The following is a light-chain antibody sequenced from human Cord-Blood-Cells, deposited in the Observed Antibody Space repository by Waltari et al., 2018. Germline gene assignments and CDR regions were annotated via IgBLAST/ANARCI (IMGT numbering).Light chain of an antibody. Sequence: EIVMTQSPATLSVSPGERATLSFRASQSVSSNLDWYQQKPGQAPRLRIYGASTRATGIPARLSGSGSGTEFTLTISSLQSEDFAVYYCQQYNNWPPLFTFGPGTKVDIK. V-gene: IGKV3-15*01. CDR1: QSVSSN. J-gene: IGKJ3*01. CDR3: QQYNNWPPLFT. CDR2: GAS.